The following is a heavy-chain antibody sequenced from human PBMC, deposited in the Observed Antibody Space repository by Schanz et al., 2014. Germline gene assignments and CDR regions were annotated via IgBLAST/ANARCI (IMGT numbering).Heavy chain of an antibody. CDR2: VSRSTPDI. D-gene: IGHD4-17*01. J-gene: IGHJ3*02. CDR3: ARKMKLGVYGGKGHDSLDI. CDR1: GFTFSSYA. V-gene: IGHV3-48*01. Sequence: EVQLLESGGGLVQPGGSLRLSCAASGFTFSSYAMSWVRQAPGKGLEWVSYVSRSTPDIYYADSVKGRFTMSRDNAKNSVFLQMNSLRAEDTAVYYCARKMKLGVYGGKGHDSLDIWGQGTMXTVSS.